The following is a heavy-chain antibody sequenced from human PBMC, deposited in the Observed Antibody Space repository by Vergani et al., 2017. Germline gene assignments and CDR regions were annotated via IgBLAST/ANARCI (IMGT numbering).Heavy chain of an antibody. CDR3: AREYCSGGSCTTYYYYYYYMDV. V-gene: IGHV1-46*01. CDR1: GYTFTSYY. J-gene: IGHJ6*03. D-gene: IGHD2-15*01. CDR2: INPSGGST. Sequence: QVQLVQSGAEVKKPGASVKVSCKASGYTFTSYYMHWVRQAPGQGLEWMGIINPSGGSTSYAQKFQGRVTMTRDTSTSTVYMELSSLRSEDTAVYYCAREYCSGGSCTTYYYYYYYMDVWGKGP.